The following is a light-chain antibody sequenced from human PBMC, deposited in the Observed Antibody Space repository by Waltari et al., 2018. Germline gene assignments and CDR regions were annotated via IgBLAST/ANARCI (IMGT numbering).Light chain of an antibody. Sequence: EIVMTQSPATLSVSPGERATLSCRASQSVSSNLAWYQQNPGQAPRLLIYGASTRATGIPGRCSGSGSGTEFTLTISSLQSEDFAVYYCQQYNNWPRTFGQGTKVEIK. V-gene: IGKV3-15*01. CDR1: QSVSSN. CDR2: GAS. CDR3: QQYNNWPRT. J-gene: IGKJ1*01.